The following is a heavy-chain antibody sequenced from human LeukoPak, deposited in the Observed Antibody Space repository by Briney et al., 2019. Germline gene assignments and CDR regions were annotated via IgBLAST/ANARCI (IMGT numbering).Heavy chain of an antibody. CDR1: GYTFTGYY. CDR2: INPNSGGT. D-gene: IGHD2-2*01. J-gene: IGHJ4*02. V-gene: IGHV1-2*02. CDR3: ASLRYCSSTSCNHRDFDY. Sequence: GASVKVSCKASGYTFTGYYMHWVRQAPGQGLEWMGWINPNSGGTNYAQKFQGRVTKTRDTSISTAYMELSRLRSDDTAVYYCASLRYCSSTSCNHRDFDYWGQGTLVTVSS.